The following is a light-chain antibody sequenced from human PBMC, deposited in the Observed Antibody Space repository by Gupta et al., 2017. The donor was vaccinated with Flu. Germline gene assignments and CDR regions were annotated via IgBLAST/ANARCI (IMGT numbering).Light chain of an antibody. CDR3: QQSYSTPLLT. CDR2: AAS. J-gene: IGKJ4*01. V-gene: IGKV1-39*01. CDR1: QSISSY. Sequence: DIQMTQYPSSLSASVGDRVTITCRASQSISSYLNWYQQKPGKAPKLLIYAASSLQSGVPSRFSGSGSGTDFTLTISSLQPEDFATYYCQQSYSTPLLTFGGGTKVESK.